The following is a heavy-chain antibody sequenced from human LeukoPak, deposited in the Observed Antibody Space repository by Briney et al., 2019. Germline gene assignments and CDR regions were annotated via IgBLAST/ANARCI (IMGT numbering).Heavy chain of an antibody. CDR2: ISGRGDTS. CDR3: ARGGTIFGVVIIGPDY. Sequence: PGGSLRLSCAASGFAFNTYAMNWVRQAPGKGLEWVSTISGRGDTSYFPDSVKGRFSISRDNSKNTLFLQMNSLRAEDTAVYFCARGGTIFGVVIIGPDYWGQGTLVTVSS. J-gene: IGHJ4*02. CDR1: GFAFNTYA. D-gene: IGHD3-3*01. V-gene: IGHV3-23*01.